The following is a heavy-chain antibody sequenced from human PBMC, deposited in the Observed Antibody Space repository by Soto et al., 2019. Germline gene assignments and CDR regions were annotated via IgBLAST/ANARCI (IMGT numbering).Heavy chain of an antibody. V-gene: IGHV3-21*01. D-gene: IGHD2-8*01. Sequence: DVQLVESGGGLVKPGGSLRLSCAASGFTFRTYSMNWVRQAPGKGLEWVSAISSSSSYIFYADSVKGRFTISRDNAKNSLYLKMNSLRAEDTAVYYCARDLGVTGPGQSLDSWGQGTQVTVSS. CDR1: GFTFRTYS. CDR3: ARDLGVTGPGQSLDS. J-gene: IGHJ4*02. CDR2: ISSSSSYI.